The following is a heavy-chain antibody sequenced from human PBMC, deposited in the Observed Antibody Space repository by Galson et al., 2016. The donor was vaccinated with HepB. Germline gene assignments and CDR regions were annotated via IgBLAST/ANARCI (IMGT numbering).Heavy chain of an antibody. J-gene: IGHJ6*03. CDR1: GASISGSEYY. CDR2: IYYTENT. CDR3: ATGIVVAGKYDDYYMDV. D-gene: IGHD6-19*01. Sequence: SETLSLTCTVSGASISGSEYYWGWIRQPPGRGLEWIGSIYYTENTYYNPSLKSRVTISVDTSKNQFSLRLNSVTAADTGVYYCATGIVVAGKYDDYYMDVWGKGTTVTVSS. V-gene: IGHV4-39*01.